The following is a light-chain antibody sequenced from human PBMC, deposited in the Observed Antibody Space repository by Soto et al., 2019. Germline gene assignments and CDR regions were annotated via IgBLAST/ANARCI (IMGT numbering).Light chain of an antibody. CDR2: WAS. CDR1: LSVLYSSNNKNY. V-gene: IGKV4-1*01. Sequence: DRLSVALGKSVDIGGRRILSVLYSSNNKNYLAWYQQKPGQPPKLLIYWASTRESGVPDRFSGSGPGTDFDLTLRSLQADCAAVQYCQQYHTTPVTCGQGTRLEIK. J-gene: IGKJ5*01. CDR3: QQYHTTPVT.